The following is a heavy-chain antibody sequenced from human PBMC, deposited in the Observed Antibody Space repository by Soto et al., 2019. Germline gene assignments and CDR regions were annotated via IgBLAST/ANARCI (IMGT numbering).Heavy chain of an antibody. CDR1: GYNFNNNW. J-gene: IGHJ4*02. Sequence: GESLKISCTASGYNFNNNWIGWVRQTPGKGLEWMGRIEPSDSYIDYSQSFKGHVTISSDKSIKTVYLQWSSQNASDTAMYYCARPRSPPSPIKFGDHFDYWGQGALVTVSS. CDR3: ARPRSPPSPIKFGDHFDY. D-gene: IGHD3-16*01. V-gene: IGHV5-10-1*01. CDR2: IEPSDSYI.